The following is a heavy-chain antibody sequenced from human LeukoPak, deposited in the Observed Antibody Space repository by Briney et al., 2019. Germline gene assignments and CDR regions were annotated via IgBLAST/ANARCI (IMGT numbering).Heavy chain of an antibody. V-gene: IGHV3-74*01. Sequence: GGSLRLSCAASGFTFSSYWMHWVRQVPGKGLVWVARINPGGSSINYADSVKGRFTISRDNAKNTLYLQMDSLRAEDTGVYYCARSNQADDYWGQGTLVTVSS. CDR2: INPGGSSI. D-gene: IGHD1-14*01. CDR1: GFTFSSYW. CDR3: ARSNQADDY. J-gene: IGHJ4*02.